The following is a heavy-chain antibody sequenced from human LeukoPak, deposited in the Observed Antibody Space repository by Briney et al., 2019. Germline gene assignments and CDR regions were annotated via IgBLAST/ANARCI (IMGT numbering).Heavy chain of an antibody. V-gene: IGHV4-39*01. CDR3: ARLQSGNLGFDY. CDR2: IYYSGST. Sequence: SGTLSLTCTVSGASISSSYWSWVRQPPGKRLEWIGSIYYSGSTYYNPSLKSRVTISVDTSKNQFSLKLSSVTAADTAVYYCARLQSGNLGFDYWGQGTLVTVSS. D-gene: IGHD4-11*01. J-gene: IGHJ4*02. CDR1: GASISSSY.